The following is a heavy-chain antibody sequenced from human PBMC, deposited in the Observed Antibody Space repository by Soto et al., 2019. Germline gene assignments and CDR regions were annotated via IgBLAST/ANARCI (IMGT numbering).Heavy chain of an antibody. CDR3: AKDFLVVAARTFDY. CDR2: VGGSGGST. J-gene: IGHJ4*02. D-gene: IGHD3-22*01. Sequence: EVQLLESGGGLVQPGGSLRLSFEALDFAFSSLGMNWARKAPGKGLEWVPSVGGSGGSTFYADSVKGRFTISRDNSKNTLYLQMNSLRAEDTAIYYCAKDFLVVAARTFDYWGQGILVTVSS. CDR1: DFAFSSLG. V-gene: IGHV3-23*01.